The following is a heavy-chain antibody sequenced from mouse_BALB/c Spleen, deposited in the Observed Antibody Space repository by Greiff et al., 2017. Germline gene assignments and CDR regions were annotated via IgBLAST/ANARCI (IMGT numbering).Heavy chain of an antibody. CDR2: ISYSGST. CDR3: ARSGGSAWFAY. J-gene: IGHJ3*01. Sequence: EVQLQQSGPGLVKPSQSLSLTCTVTGYSITSDYAWNWIRQLPGNKLEWMGYISYSGSTSYNPSLKSRISITRDTSKNQFFLQLNSVTTEDTATYYCARSGGSAWFAYWGQGTLVTVSA. D-gene: IGHD3-1*01. CDR1: GYSITSDYA. V-gene: IGHV3-2*02.